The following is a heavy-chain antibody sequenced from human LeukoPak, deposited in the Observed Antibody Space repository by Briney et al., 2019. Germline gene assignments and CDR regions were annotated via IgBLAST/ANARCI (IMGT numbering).Heavy chain of an antibody. J-gene: IGHJ3*02. D-gene: IGHD2-15*01. CDR3: AREEVVVAADDAFDI. V-gene: IGHV1-69*04. Sequence: VASVKVSCKASGCTFSSYTISWVRQAPGQGLEWMGRIIPTLGIANYAQKFQGRVTITADKSTSTAYMELSSLRSEDTAVYYCAREEVVVAADDAFDIWGQGTMVTVSS. CDR2: IIPTLGIA. CDR1: GCTFSSYT.